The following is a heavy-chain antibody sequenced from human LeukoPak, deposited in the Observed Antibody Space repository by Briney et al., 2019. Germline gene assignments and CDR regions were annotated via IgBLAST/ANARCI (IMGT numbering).Heavy chain of an antibody. J-gene: IGHJ4*02. Sequence: KSSETLSLTCTVSGGSISSTSYYWGWIRQPPGKGLEWIGSIYYSGGTYYNPSLKSRVTISVDTSKNQFSLNLSSVTAADTAVYYCARRHTATVDYWGQGTLVTVSS. CDR2: IYYSGGT. V-gene: IGHV4-39*01. CDR3: ARRHTATVDY. D-gene: IGHD5-18*01. CDR1: GGSISSTSYY.